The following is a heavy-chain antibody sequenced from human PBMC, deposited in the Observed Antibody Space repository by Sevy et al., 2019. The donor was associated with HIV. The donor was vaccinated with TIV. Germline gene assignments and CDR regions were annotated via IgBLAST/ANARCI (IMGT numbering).Heavy chain of an antibody. CDR3: ARDHYYTIDY. V-gene: IGHV3-74*01. CDR1: GFSFSTSW. D-gene: IGHD3-3*01. Sequence: GGSLRLSCAASGFSFSTSWMHWVRQVPGKGLVWVSRIHSDGSTIYADSAKGRFTISRDNAKNTLYLQLNSLRAEDTAIYYCARDHYYTIDYWGQGTLVTVSS. CDR2: IHSDGST. J-gene: IGHJ4*02.